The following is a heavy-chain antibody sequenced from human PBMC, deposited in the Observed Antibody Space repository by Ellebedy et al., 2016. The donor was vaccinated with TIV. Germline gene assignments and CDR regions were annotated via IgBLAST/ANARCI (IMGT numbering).Heavy chain of an antibody. J-gene: IGHJ5*02. D-gene: IGHD4-17*01. CDR3: ARQSTVNTIGP. Sequence: MPSETLSLTCTVSGDSISSSVYYWGWLRQPPGKGLEWIGIFSQSGGTYYNPSLTSRVTISVDTSTNQFSLKLSSVTAADTAIFYCARQSTVNTIGPWGQGALVTVSS. V-gene: IGHV4-39*01. CDR2: FSQSGGT. CDR1: GDSISSSVYY.